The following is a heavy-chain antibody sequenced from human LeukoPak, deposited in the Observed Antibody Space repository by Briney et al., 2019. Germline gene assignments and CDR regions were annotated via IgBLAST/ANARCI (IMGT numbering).Heavy chain of an antibody. CDR3: ASNNYYYDSSGYYW. CDR1: GYTFTGYY. CDR2: INPNSGGT. Sequence: GASVKVSCKASGYTFTGYYMHWVRQAPGQGLEWMGWINPNSGGTNYAQKFQGRVTMTRDTSISTAYMELSRLRSDDTAVYYCASNNYYYDSSGYYWWGQGTLVTVSS. J-gene: IGHJ4*02. V-gene: IGHV1-2*02. D-gene: IGHD3-22*01.